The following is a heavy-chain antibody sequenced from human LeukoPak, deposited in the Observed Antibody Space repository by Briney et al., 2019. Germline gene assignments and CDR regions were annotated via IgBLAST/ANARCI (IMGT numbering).Heavy chain of an antibody. V-gene: IGHV1-69*01. J-gene: IGHJ5*02. D-gene: IGHD1-26*01. CDR2: IIPILGTA. Sequence: SSVKVSCKASGGTFSSYAISWVRQAPGQGLEWMGGIIPILGTANYAQKFQGRATSTADESTSTASMELSSLRSEDTAVYYCARAFDLGATGNWFDPWGQGTLVTVSS. CDR3: ARAFDLGATGNWFDP. CDR1: GGTFSSYA.